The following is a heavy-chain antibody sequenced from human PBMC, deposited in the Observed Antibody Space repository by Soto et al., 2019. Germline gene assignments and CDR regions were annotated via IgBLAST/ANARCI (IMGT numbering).Heavy chain of an antibody. D-gene: IGHD3-16*01. CDR1: GGFLSESY. V-gene: IGHV4-34*01. CDR2: INHVGGT. Sequence: WETLSLTCAVYGGFLSESYWTWIRQPPGKGLEWIGEINHVGGTNYNPSLKSRVTMSVDTSQNQFSLRLMSVTAADTAMYFCVRIRYQLPSSVLWLDPWGQGTPVTGLL. J-gene: IGHJ5*02. CDR3: VRIRYQLPSSVLWLDP.